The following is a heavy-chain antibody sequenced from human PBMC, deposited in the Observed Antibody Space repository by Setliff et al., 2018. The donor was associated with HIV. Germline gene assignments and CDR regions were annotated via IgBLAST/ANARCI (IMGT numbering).Heavy chain of an antibody. D-gene: IGHD2-15*01. J-gene: IGHJ5*02. Sequence: ASVKVSCKASGYRFNTYGISWVRQAPGQGLEWMGWINPDNGGTSYAQKFQGRVSMTRDTSISTAYMELSRLRSDDTAVYYCAREGVVLAAIPERWFDPWGQGTLVTVSS. CDR2: INPDNGGT. CDR3: AREGVVLAAIPERWFDP. CDR1: GYRFNTYG. V-gene: IGHV1-2*02.